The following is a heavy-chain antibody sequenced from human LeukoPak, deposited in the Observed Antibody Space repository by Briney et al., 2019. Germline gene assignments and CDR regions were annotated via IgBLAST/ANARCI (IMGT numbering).Heavy chain of an antibody. D-gene: IGHD6-13*01. CDR3: APLYSSSPFDY. CDR2: ISSSSSYI. Sequence: PGGSLRLSCAASGFTFSSYWMHWVRQAPGKGLEWVSSISSSSSYIYYADSVKGRFTISRDNAKNSLYLQMNSLRAEDTAVYYCAPLYSSSPFDYWGQGTLVTVSS. J-gene: IGHJ4*02. V-gene: IGHV3-21*01. CDR1: GFTFSSYW.